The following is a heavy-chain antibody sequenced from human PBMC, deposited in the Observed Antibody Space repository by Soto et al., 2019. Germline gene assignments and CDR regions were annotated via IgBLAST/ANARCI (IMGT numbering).Heavy chain of an antibody. J-gene: IGHJ6*02. CDR1: GFTFNTYP. CDR3: AKRSVEGYALQSAMDV. V-gene: IGHV3-23*01. CDR2: ISGSGGNT. D-gene: IGHD2-2*01. Sequence: GGSRRLSCAASGFTFNTYPMSWVRQAPGKGLEWVSTISGSGGNTYFADSVKGRFTISRDNSKNTLYVQMSGLRAEDTAVYYCAKRSVEGYALQSAMDVWGQGTTVTVSS.